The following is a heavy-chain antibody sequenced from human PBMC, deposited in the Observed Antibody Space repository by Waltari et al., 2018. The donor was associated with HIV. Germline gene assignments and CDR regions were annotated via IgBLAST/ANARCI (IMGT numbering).Heavy chain of an antibody. CDR2: IYWKGDK. V-gene: IGHV2-5*01. D-gene: IGHD3-16*02. CDR3: AHREAEGYSGFEF. Sequence: NTLKESGPTLMKPTQTLTLTCTFSGFSLTTVGVGVGWIRQPPGKALEWLALIYWKGDKRFSPSLRNRLSITKDTSKDQVVLTMTKMDPVDTGTYYCAHREAEGYSGFEFWGQGSLVTVSS. J-gene: IGHJ4*02. CDR1: GFSLTTVGVG.